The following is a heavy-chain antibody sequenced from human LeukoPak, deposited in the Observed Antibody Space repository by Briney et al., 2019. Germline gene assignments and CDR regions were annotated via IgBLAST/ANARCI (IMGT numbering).Heavy chain of an antibody. J-gene: IGHJ4*02. D-gene: IGHD5-12*01. Sequence: SETLSLTCTVSGGSISRSSYYWGWIRQPPGKGLEWIGSIYYSGSTYYNPSLKSRVTISGDTSKNQFSLKLSSVTAADTAVYYCARDGYSGNDGLWGQGTLVTVSS. CDR2: IYYSGST. CDR1: GGSISRSSYY. CDR3: ARDGYSGNDGL. V-gene: IGHV4-39*07.